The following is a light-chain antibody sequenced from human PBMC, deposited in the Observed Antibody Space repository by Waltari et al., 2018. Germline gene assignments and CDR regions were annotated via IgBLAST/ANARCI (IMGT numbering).Light chain of an antibody. J-gene: IGLJ2*01. CDR2: DVN. CDR3: SAYISSSTLEL. Sequence: QSALTQPASLSGSPGQSITISCTGTSHHVGGDNYVSWYQQHPGKAPKLMIFDVNNRPSGVSNRFSGSKSGNTASLTISGLQAEDEADYYCSAYISSSTLELFGGGTRLTVL. CDR1: SHHVGGDNY. V-gene: IGLV2-14*03.